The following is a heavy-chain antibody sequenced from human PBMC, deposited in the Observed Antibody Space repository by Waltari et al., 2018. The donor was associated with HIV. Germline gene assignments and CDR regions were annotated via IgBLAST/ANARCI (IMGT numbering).Heavy chain of an antibody. CDR1: GGTFSSYA. J-gene: IGHJ3*02. Sequence: QVQLVQSGAEVKTPGSSVKVSCKASGGTFSSYAISWVRQAPGQGLEWMGGIIPIFGTANYAQKFQGRVTITADESTSTAYMELSSLRSEDTAVYYCARARTDYYDSSGSPGAFDIWGQGTMVTVSS. D-gene: IGHD3-22*01. V-gene: IGHV1-69*13. CDR3: ARARTDYYDSSGSPGAFDI. CDR2: IIPIFGTA.